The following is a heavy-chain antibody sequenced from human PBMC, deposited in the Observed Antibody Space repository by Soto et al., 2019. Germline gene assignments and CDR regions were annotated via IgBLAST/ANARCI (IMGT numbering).Heavy chain of an antibody. J-gene: IGHJ4*02. D-gene: IGHD2-21*02. Sequence: QVQLVQSGAEVKKPGASVKVSCKASGYTFTSYAMHWVRQAPGQRLEWMGWINAGNGNTKYSQKFQGRVTISRDTSASTAYMELSSLRSEDTAVYYCVRSSVVVTAADYWGQGPLVTVSS. CDR3: VRSSVVVTAADY. CDR1: GYTFTSYA. CDR2: INAGNGNT. V-gene: IGHV1-3*01.